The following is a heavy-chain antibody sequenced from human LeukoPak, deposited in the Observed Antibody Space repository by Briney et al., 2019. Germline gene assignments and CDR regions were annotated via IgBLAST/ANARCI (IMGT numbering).Heavy chain of an antibody. CDR2: ISTSSIYI. Sequence: PGGSLTLSCTASGFTFSRYTMNWLRQAPGEGLEWVSSISTSSIYIYYADSVKGRFTISRDNAKNSLYLQMNSLRAEDTAVYYCARGTMFPYYFDYWGQGSLVTVSS. J-gene: IGHJ4*02. CDR3: ARGTMFPYYFDY. CDR1: GFTFSRYT. V-gene: IGHV3-21*01. D-gene: IGHD3-10*02.